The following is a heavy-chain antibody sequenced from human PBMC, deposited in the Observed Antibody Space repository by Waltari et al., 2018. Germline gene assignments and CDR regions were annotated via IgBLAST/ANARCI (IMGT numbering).Heavy chain of an antibody. J-gene: IGHJ3*02. CDR1: GFPFSHYS. D-gene: IGHD3-22*01. CDR2: ISSSSSYK. V-gene: IGHV3-21*02. CDR3: ARSLVYDTSGDEAFDI. Sequence: EVQLVESGGGLVKPGGSLRLSCAASGFPFSHYSMNWVRLAPGKGLEWVSLISSSSSYKYYADSVKGRFTISRDNAKNSLYLQMNSLRAEDTAVYYCARSLVYDTSGDEAFDIWGQGTMVTVSS.